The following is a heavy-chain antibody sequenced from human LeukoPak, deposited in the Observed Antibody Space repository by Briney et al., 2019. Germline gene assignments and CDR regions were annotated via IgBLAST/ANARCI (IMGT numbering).Heavy chain of an antibody. CDR2: IKQDGSQK. Sequence: GDSLRLSCSASGFTFSRYWMSWVRQAPGKGLEWVANIKQDGSQKFYVASVKGRFTISRDNAKNSLYLHMNSLRAEDTAVYYCVRGDYYDLGTSFIDAFDIWGQGTMVTVSS. CDR3: VRGDYYDLGTSFIDAFDI. J-gene: IGHJ3*02. D-gene: IGHD3-10*01. CDR1: GFTFSRYW. V-gene: IGHV3-7*01.